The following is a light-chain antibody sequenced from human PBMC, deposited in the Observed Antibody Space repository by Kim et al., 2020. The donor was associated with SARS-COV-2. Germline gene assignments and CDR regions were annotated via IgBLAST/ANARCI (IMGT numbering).Light chain of an antibody. J-gene: IGLJ3*02. CDR2: DKN. V-gene: IGLV3-19*01. CDR1: SLRNYY. CDR3: NSRDNSGNHWL. Sequence: ALGQTVRITCQGDSLRNYYASWFQQKPGQAPIPVIFDKNNRPSGIPDRFSGSSSGNTASLTITGAQAEDEADYYCNSRDNSGNHWLFGGGTKLTVL.